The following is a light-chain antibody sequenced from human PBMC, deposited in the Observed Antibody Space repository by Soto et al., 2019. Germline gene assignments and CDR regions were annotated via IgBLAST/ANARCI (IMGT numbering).Light chain of an antibody. Sequence: DIEMTQSPSTLSASVGDRVTITWGASQSISSWLDWYQQKQGKAPKLLRYDASSLESGVPSRLSGSGPGTEFTITISSMQNDDFATYYCQQSYNNPITFGHGTRLEI. CDR1: QSISSW. CDR2: DAS. J-gene: IGKJ5*01. CDR3: QQSYNNPIT. V-gene: IGKV1-5*01.